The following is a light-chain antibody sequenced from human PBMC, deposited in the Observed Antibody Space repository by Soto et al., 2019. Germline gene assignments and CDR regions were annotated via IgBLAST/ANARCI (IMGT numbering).Light chain of an antibody. CDR2: DAS. CDR1: QSISSW. CDR3: QQYNAYPWT. J-gene: IGKJ1*01. V-gene: IGKV1-5*01. Sequence: DIQMTHPPSTLAASVGDRVTITCRASQSISSWLAWYQQKGGKAPKLLMYDASSLDRGVPSRFSGSGSGTEFTLTISRLQPDDLATYYCQQYNAYPWTFGQGTRV.